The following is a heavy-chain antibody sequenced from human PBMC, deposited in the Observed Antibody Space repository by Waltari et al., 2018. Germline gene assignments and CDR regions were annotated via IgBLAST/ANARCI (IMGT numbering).Heavy chain of an antibody. CDR2: LSWSGDLK. Sequence: EVQLVESGGGLVQPGRSLRLSCAASGFNFDDFAMHWVRQDPGKGRGGVSGLSWSGDLKGYAESVKGRFTISRDNAKNSLFLQMNSLRAEDTALYYCTRDISAAAGRAIDYWGQGTLVTVSS. CDR3: TRDISAAAGRAIDY. V-gene: IGHV3-9*01. CDR1: GFNFDDFA. D-gene: IGHD6-13*01. J-gene: IGHJ4*02.